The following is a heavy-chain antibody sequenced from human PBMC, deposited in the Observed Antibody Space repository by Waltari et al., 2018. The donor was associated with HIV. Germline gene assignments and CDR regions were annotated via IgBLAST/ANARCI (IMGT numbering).Heavy chain of an antibody. CDR3: VRGGEGTYGDY. D-gene: IGHD3-16*01. CDR2: ISRDSRYI. CDR1: GFCFSYYS. V-gene: IGHV3-21*01. Sequence: DVQLVESGGGLVKPGGSLGLACAGPGFCFSYYSMNWVRQAPGKGLEWVSSISRDSRYIYYADSVKGRFTISRDNARNSLFLQMNSLRADDTAVYYCVRGGEGTYGDYWGQGTLVTVSS. J-gene: IGHJ4*02.